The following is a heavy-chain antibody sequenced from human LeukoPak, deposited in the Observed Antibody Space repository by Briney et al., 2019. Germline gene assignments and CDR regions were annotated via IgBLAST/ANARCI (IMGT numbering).Heavy chain of an antibody. J-gene: IGHJ4*02. CDR3: AREQGGGSFSSSFDY. Sequence: GASVKVSCKASGYSFTGHYMHWVRQAPGQGLEWMGWINPNSGDTNYAQHFQGRVTMTRETSITTGYMELSGLTSDDTAVYYCAREQGGGSFSSSFDYWGQGTLVTVSS. V-gene: IGHV1-2*02. CDR1: GYSFTGHY. D-gene: IGHD2-15*01. CDR2: INPNSGDT.